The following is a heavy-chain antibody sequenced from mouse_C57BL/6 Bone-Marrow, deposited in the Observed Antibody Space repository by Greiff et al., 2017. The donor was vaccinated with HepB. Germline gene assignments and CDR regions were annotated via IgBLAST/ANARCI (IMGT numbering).Heavy chain of an antibody. CDR2: IYPRSGNT. J-gene: IGHJ3*01. CDR1: GYTFTSYG. V-gene: IGHV1-81*01. Sequence: VQVVESGAELARPGASVKLSCKASGYTFTSYGISWVKQRTGQGLEWIGEIYPRSGNTYYNEKFKGKATLTADKSSSTAYMELRSLTSEDSAVYFCARETAQATRAYWGQGTLVTVSA. D-gene: IGHD3-2*02. CDR3: ARETAQATRAY.